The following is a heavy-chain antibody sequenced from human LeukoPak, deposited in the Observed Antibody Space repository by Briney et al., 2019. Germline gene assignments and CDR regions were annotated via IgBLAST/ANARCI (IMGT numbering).Heavy chain of an antibody. Sequence: PGGSLRLSWAASGFTFSNYGMSWVRQAPGKGLEWVSTIVGSGGSTYYADSVQGRFTISRDNSKNTVFLQMNSLRAEDTAVYYCAKLYGSNADFDFWGQGTLVTVSS. V-gene: IGHV3-23*01. CDR3: AKLYGSNADFDF. CDR2: IVGSGGST. CDR1: GFTFSNYG. D-gene: IGHD4-23*01. J-gene: IGHJ4*02.